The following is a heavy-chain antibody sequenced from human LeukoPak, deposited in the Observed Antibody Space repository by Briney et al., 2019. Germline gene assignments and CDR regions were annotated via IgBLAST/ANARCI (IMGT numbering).Heavy chain of an antibody. V-gene: IGHV3-69-1*01. Sequence: GGSLRLSCAASGFTFSDYYMSWIRQAPGKGLEWVSYISSGSTIYYADSVKGRFTISRDNSKNTLYLQMNSLRAEDTAVYYCAKRRSPSNDLDYWGQGTLVIVSS. D-gene: IGHD3-3*01. J-gene: IGHJ4*02. CDR1: GFTFSDYY. CDR3: AKRRSPSNDLDY. CDR2: ISSGSTI.